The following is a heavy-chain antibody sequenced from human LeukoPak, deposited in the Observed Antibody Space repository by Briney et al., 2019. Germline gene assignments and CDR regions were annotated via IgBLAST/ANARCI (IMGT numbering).Heavy chain of an antibody. Sequence: ASVKVSCKASGYTFTGYYMHWVRQAPGQGLEWMGWINPNSGGTNYAQRFQGRVTMTRDTSINTAYMELSRLRSDDTAVYYCASLDFWSGYYALAFDYWGQGTLVTVSS. CDR2: INPNSGGT. V-gene: IGHV1-2*02. CDR1: GYTFTGYY. CDR3: ASLDFWSGYYALAFDY. J-gene: IGHJ4*02. D-gene: IGHD3-3*01.